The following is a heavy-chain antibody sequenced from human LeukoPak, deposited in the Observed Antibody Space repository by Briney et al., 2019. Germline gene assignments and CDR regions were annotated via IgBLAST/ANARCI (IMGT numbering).Heavy chain of an antibody. V-gene: IGHV3-7*01. J-gene: IGHJ1*01. D-gene: IGHD4-17*01. CDR1: GFTVSSNY. CDR3: ARGDDYGDHFPH. CDR2: IKQDGSEK. Sequence: GGSLRLSCAASGFTVSSNYMSWVRQAPGKGLEWVANIKQDGSEKYYVDSVKGRFTISRDNAKNSLYLQMNSLRAEDTAVYYGARGDDYGDHFPHWGQGTLVTVSS.